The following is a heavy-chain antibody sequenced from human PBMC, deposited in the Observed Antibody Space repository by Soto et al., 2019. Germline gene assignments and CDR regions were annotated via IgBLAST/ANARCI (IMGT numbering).Heavy chain of an antibody. CDR2: IHYSGTS. CDR1: GDSISSSSQY. CDR3: ARHWIAGSSIP. V-gene: IGHV4-39*01. Sequence: SETLSLTCIVSGDSISSSSQYWGWIRQPPGKGLEWIGSIHYSGTSYYNPSLKSRVTIFVDTSKNQLSLKLSSVTAADTAVYYCARHWIAGSSIPWGQGTLVTVSS. D-gene: IGHD2-21*01. J-gene: IGHJ5*02.